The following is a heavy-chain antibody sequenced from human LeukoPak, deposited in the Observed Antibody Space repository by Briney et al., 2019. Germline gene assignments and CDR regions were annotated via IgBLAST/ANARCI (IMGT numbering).Heavy chain of an antibody. V-gene: IGHV1-3*01. CDR2: INGGNGHA. CDR1: GFTFTSYA. CDR3: ARGDWRWYFDL. Sequence: GASVKVSCRTSGFTFTSYAVHWVRQAPGQTFQWLGCINGGNGHARYSEKFRGRVTITRDTSTGTAYVDLGSLTSQDTAVYYCARGDWRWYFDLWGRGTLVTVSS. D-gene: IGHD2-21*01. J-gene: IGHJ2*01.